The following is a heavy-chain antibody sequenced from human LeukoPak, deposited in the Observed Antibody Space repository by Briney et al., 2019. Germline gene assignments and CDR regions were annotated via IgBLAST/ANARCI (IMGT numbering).Heavy chain of an antibody. Sequence: PSETLSLTCTVSGGSISSSSYYWGWIRQPPGKGLEWIGSIYYSGSTYYNPSLKSRVTISVDTSKNQFSLKLSSMTAADTAVYYCARRSRPSHRDYYFDYWGQGTLVTVSS. J-gene: IGHJ4*02. CDR2: IYYSGST. CDR1: GGSISSSSYY. CDR3: ARRSRPSHRDYYFDY. D-gene: IGHD2-2*01. V-gene: IGHV4-39*01.